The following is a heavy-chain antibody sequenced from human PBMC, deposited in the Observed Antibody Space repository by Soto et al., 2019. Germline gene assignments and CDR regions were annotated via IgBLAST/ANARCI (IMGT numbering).Heavy chain of an antibody. V-gene: IGHV3-7*05. J-gene: IGHJ4*02. D-gene: IGHD3-10*01. CDR1: QFTFTNYW. CDR2: IRQDGGET. Sequence: EVQLVESGGGLVQPGGSLRLSCAASQFTFTNYWMTWVRQAPGKGLEWVANIRQDGGETYYVDSVEGRFTISRDNAKNSLYLQMNSLRAEDTAVYYCAREINSDTSGSYFDYGGQGTLVTVSS. CDR3: AREINSDTSGSYFDY.